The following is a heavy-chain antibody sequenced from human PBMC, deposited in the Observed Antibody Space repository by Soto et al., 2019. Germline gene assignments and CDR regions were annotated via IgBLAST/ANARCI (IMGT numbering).Heavy chain of an antibody. Sequence: QMQLVESGGGLVKPGGSLRLSCASSGFPFSDHYMSWIRRSPGKGLEFLSYISPGTTYKNYADSVKGRFTISRDNAKSSLYLQLNGLRAEDTAVYFCSRGGGGGLFDLWGQGTFVTVSS. V-gene: IGHV3-11*06. CDR2: ISPGTTYK. J-gene: IGHJ4*02. CDR3: SRGGGGGLFDL. CDR1: GFPFSDHY. D-gene: IGHD2-21*01.